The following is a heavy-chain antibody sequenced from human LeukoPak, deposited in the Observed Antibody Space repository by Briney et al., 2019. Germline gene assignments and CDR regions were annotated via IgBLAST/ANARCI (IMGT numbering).Heavy chain of an antibody. J-gene: IGHJ5*02. V-gene: IGHV4-59*01. CDR3: ARGHRVGTQFDP. D-gene: IGHD1-26*01. Sequence: SETLSLTCTVSGGSISSYYWSWLRQPPGKGLEWIGYIYYSGSTNYNPSLKSRVTISVDTSKNQFSLKLSSVTAADTAVYYCARGHRVGTQFDPWGQGTLVTVSS. CDR1: GGSISSYY. CDR2: IYYSGST.